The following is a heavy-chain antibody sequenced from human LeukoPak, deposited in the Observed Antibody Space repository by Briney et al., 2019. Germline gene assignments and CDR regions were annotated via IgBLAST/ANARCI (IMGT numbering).Heavy chain of an antibody. J-gene: IGHJ4*02. CDR2: ISYDGSNK. D-gene: IGHD3-3*01. V-gene: IGHV3-30*04. CDR3: TTWSVGYYDFWSGYYPPDY. Sequence: SCKASGGTFSSYAMHWVRQAPGKGLEWVAVISYDGSNKYYADSVKGRFTISRDNSKNTLYLQMNSLGAEDTAVYYCTTWSVGYYDFWSGYYPPDYWGQGTLVTVSS. CDR1: GGTFSSYA.